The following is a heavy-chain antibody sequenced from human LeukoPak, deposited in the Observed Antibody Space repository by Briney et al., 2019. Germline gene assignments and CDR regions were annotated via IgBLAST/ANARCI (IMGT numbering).Heavy chain of an antibody. V-gene: IGHV4-38-2*02. CDR2: IYHSGST. J-gene: IGHJ4*02. D-gene: IGHD6-13*01. Sequence: PSETLSLTCTVSGYSISSGYYWGWIRQPPGKGLEWIGNIYHSGSTYYDPSLKSRVTISVDTSKNQFSLNLGSVTAADTAVYYCARVGAAAGSYFDYWGQGTLVTVSS. CDR3: ARVGAAAGSYFDY. CDR1: GYSISSGYY.